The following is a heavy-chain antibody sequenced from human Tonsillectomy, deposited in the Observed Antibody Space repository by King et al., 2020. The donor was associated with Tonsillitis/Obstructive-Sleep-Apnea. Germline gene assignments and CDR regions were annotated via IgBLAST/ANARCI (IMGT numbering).Heavy chain of an antibody. Sequence: VQLVESGGGLVQPGGSLRLSCSASGFTFSSYAMHWVRQAPGRGLEYVSAISCNGGSTYYPVSVKGRFTISRDNSKNTLYLQMSSLRAEDTAVYYCVKDWIGWVGYWGQGTLVTVSS. CDR2: ISCNGGST. CDR3: VKDWIGWVGY. CDR1: GFTFSSYA. D-gene: IGHD3-3*01. J-gene: IGHJ4*02. V-gene: IGHV3-64D*06.